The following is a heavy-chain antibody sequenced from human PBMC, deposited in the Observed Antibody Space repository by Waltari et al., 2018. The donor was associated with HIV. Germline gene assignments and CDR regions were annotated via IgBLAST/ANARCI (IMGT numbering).Heavy chain of an antibody. J-gene: IGHJ4*02. V-gene: IGHV3-74*01. CDR2: ISSDGRTT. D-gene: IGHD3-10*01. Sequence: EVQLVESGGDLVQPGGSLRLSCAASGFTFSTYWMHWVRQRPGKGVEWVSHISSDGRTTRYADSVRGRFTVSRDNAKNTLYLQMNSLRAEDTAVYYCVRVFSEVSPAFWGQGTLVTVAS. CDR3: VRVFSEVSPAF. CDR1: GFTFSTYW.